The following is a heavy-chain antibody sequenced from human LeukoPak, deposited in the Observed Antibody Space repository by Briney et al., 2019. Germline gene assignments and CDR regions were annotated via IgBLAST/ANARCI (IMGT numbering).Heavy chain of an antibody. CDR1: GFTFSSYA. J-gene: IGHJ4*02. D-gene: IGHD2-15*01. V-gene: IGHV3-30*04. CDR2: ISYDGSNK. Sequence: GGSRRLSCAASGFTFSSYAMHWVRQAPGKGLEWVAVISYDGSNKYYADSVKGRFTISRDNSKNTLYLQMNSLRAEDTAVYYCARSLVVVAATPATDYWGQGTLVTVSS. CDR3: ARSLVVVAATPATDY.